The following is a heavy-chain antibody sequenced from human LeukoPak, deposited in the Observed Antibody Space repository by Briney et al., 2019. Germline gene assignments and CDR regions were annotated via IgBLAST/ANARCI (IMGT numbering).Heavy chain of an antibody. CDR1: RYTFTGYY. V-gene: IGHV1-2*02. CDR3: ARWGKHVDKGLRAFDI. Sequence: ASVKVSCKASRYTFTGYYMHRVRQAPGQGLEWMGWINPNSGGTNYAQKFQGRVTMTRDTSISTAYMELSRLRSDDTAVYYCARWGKHVDKGLRAFDIWGQGTMVTVSP. CDR2: INPNSGGT. J-gene: IGHJ3*02. D-gene: IGHD5-12*01.